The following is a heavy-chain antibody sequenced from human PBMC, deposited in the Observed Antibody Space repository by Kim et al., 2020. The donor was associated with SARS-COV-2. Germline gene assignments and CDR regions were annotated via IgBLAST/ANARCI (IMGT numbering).Heavy chain of an antibody. CDR3: ARGLLVRGIFYYYYYMDV. CDR2: MNPNSGNT. D-gene: IGHD3-10*01. J-gene: IGHJ6*03. Sequence: ASVKVSCKASGYTFTSYDINWVRQATGQGLEWMGWMNPNSGNTGYAQKFQGRVTMTRNTSTNTAYMELSSLRSEDTAVYYCARGLLVRGIFYYYYYMDVWGKGTTVTVSS. CDR1: GYTFTSYD. V-gene: IGHV1-8*01.